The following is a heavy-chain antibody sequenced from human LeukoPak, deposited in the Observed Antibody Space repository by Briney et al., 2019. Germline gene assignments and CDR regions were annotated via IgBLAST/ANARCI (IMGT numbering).Heavy chain of an antibody. D-gene: IGHD3-22*01. V-gene: IGHV1-2*02. Sequence: RASVTVSCKASGYTFTGYYMHWVRQAPGQGLEWMGWINPNSGGTNYAQKFQGRVTMTRDTSISTAYMGLSRLRSDDTAVYYCARVRVVATRWFDPWGQGTLVTVSS. J-gene: IGHJ5*02. CDR3: ARVRVVATRWFDP. CDR2: INPNSGGT. CDR1: GYTFTGYY.